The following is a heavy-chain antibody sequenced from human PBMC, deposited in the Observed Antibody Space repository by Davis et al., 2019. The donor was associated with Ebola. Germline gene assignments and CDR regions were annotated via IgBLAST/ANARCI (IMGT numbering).Heavy chain of an antibody. J-gene: IGHJ6*04. Sequence: GGSLRLSCAASGFTFSSYSMNWVRQAPGNGLEWVSSISSSSSYIYYADSVKGRFTISRDNAKNTLYLQMNSLRAEDTAVYYCAREKGLQFYHYGMDVWGKGTTVTVSS. CDR2: ISSSSSYI. CDR1: GFTFSSYS. CDR3: AREKGLQFYHYGMDV. D-gene: IGHD5-24*01. V-gene: IGHV3-21*01.